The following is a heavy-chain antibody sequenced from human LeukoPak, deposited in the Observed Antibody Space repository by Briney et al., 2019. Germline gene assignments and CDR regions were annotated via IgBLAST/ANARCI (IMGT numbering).Heavy chain of an antibody. J-gene: IGHJ4*02. Sequence: SETLSLTCAVYGGSFSGYYWSWIRQPPGKGLEWIGYIYYSGSTNYNPSLKSRVTISVDTSKNQFSLKLSSVTAADTAVYYCARSYYDILTGYYYFDYWGQGTLVTVSS. V-gene: IGHV4-59*01. CDR1: GGSFSGYY. CDR3: ARSYYDILTGYYYFDY. D-gene: IGHD3-9*01. CDR2: IYYSGST.